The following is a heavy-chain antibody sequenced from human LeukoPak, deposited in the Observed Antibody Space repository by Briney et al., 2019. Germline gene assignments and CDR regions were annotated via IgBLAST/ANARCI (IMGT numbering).Heavy chain of an antibody. CDR1: GFTFSTYG. D-gene: IGHD1-26*01. J-gene: IGHJ4*02. Sequence: PGGSLRLSCAASGFTFSTYGIDWVRQAPGKGLEWVSFIRYDGSNKYYADSVKGRFTISRDNSKNTLYLQMNSLRAEDTAVYYCAKDQNSGSYGPDDYWGQGTLVTVSS. V-gene: IGHV3-30*02. CDR3: AKDQNSGSYGPDDY. CDR2: IRYDGSNK.